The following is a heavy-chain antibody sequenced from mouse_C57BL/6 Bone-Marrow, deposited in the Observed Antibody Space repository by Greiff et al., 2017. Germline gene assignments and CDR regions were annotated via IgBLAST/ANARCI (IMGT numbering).Heavy chain of an antibody. D-gene: IGHD1-1*01. CDR2: ISDGGSYT. CDR1: GFTFSSYA. J-gene: IGHJ2*01. V-gene: IGHV5-4*03. CDR3: AEIGGSSPDY. Sequence: DVMLVESGGGLVKPGGSLKLSCAASGFTFSSYAMSWVRQTPEKRLEWVATISDGGSYTYYPDNVKGRFTISRDNAKNNLYLQMSHLKSEDTAMYYCAEIGGSSPDYWGQGTTLTVSS.